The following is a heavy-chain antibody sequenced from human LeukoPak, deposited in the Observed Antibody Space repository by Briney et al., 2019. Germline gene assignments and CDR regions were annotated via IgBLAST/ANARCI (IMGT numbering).Heavy chain of an antibody. J-gene: IGHJ6*03. CDR1: GFTFSSYS. V-gene: IGHV3-48*04. CDR3: ATVSLTELFNYYYMDV. CDR2: ISSSSSTI. Sequence: PGGSLRLSCAASGFTFSSYSMNWVRQAPGKGLEWVSYISSSSSTIYYADSVKGRFTISRDNAKNSLYLQMNSLRAEDTAVYYCATVSLTELFNYYYMDVWGKGTTVTVSS. D-gene: IGHD2-8*02.